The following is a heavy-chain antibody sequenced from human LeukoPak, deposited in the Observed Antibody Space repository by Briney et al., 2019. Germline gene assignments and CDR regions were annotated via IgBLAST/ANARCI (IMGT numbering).Heavy chain of an antibody. CDR1: GFTFSIYA. CDR3: ASRIAILYYFDY. CDR2: ISGSGGTA. J-gene: IGHJ4*02. D-gene: IGHD2-2*02. V-gene: IGHV3-23*01. Sequence: GGSLRLSCAASGFTFSIYAMSWVRQAPGKGLEWVSAISGSGGTAYYADSVKGRFTISRDNSKNSLYLQMNSLRAEDTAVYYCASRIAILYYFDYWGQGTLVTVSS.